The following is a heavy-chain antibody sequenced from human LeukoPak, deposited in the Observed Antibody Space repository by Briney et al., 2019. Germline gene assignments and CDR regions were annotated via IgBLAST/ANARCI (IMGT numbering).Heavy chain of an antibody. V-gene: IGHV3-66*01. D-gene: IGHD2-8*02. J-gene: IGHJ3*02. Sequence: PGGSLRLSCTASGFTVSSNYMTWVRHAPGKGLEWVSVIYSGGSTYYADCVKGRFTISRDNSKQTLYLQMNSLRAEDTGVYYCARDAVTGLDAFDIWGQGTMVTVSS. CDR1: GFTVSSNY. CDR3: ARDAVTGLDAFDI. CDR2: IYSGGST.